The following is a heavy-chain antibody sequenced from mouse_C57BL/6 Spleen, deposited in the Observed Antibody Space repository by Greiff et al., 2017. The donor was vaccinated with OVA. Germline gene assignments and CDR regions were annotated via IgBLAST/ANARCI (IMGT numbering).Heavy chain of an antibody. CDR3: AREDWDAIFDY. J-gene: IGHJ2*01. Sequence: EVKVVESGGGLVKPGGSLKLSCAASGFTFSSYAMSWVRQTPDKRLEWVATISDGGSYTYYPDNVKGRFTISRDNAKNNLYLQMSHLKSEDTAMYYCAREDWDAIFDYWGQGTTLTVSS. V-gene: IGHV5-4*01. CDR2: ISDGGSYT. CDR1: GFTFSSYA. D-gene: IGHD4-1*01.